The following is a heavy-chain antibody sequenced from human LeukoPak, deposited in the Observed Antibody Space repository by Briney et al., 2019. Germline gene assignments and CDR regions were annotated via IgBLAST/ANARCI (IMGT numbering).Heavy chain of an antibody. V-gene: IGHV3-30*03. J-gene: IGHJ4*02. D-gene: IGHD3-10*01. CDR3: ARQPHYGRLIDY. CDR2: ISYDGSNK. CDR1: GFTFSSYG. Sequence: GGSLRLSCAASGFTFSSYGMHWVRQAPGKGLEWVAVISYDGSNKYYADSVKGRFTISRDNSKNTLYLRMNSLRAEDTAVYYCARQPHYGRLIDYWGQGTLVTVSS.